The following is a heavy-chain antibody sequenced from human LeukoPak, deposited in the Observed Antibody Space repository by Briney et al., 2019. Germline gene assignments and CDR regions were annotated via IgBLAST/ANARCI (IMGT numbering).Heavy chain of an antibody. V-gene: IGHV1-2*02. CDR1: GYTFTGYY. CDR2: INPNSGGT. Sequence: VASVKVSCKASGYTFTGYYMHWVRQAPGQGLEWMGWINPNSGGTNYAQKFQGRVTMTRDTSISTAYMELSRLRSDDTAVYYCARDLRIFSVLSYLFDPWGQGTLVTVSS. J-gene: IGHJ5*02. D-gene: IGHD2-15*01. CDR3: ARDLRIFSVLSYLFDP.